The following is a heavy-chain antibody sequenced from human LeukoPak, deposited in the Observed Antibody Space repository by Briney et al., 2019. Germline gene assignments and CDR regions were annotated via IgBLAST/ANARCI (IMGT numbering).Heavy chain of an antibody. V-gene: IGHV1-18*01. CDR3: AREVAGTGDDY. J-gene: IGHJ4*02. CDR1: GGTFSSYA. D-gene: IGHD6-19*01. CDR2: ISAYNGNT. Sequence: ASVKVSCKASGGTFSSYAISWVRQAPGQGLEWMGWISAYNGNTNYAQKLQGRVTMTTDTSTSTAYMELRSLRSDDTAVYYCAREVAGTGDDYWGQGTLVTVSS.